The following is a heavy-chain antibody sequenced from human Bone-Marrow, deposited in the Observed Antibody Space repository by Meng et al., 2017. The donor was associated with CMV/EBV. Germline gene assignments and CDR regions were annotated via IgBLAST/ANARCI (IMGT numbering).Heavy chain of an antibody. CDR2: ISSSGSTI. V-gene: IGHV3-48*04. CDR1: GFTFSSYS. CDR3: ARDYRDFLHMTNSHTPFDY. J-gene: IGHJ4*02. D-gene: IGHD3-16*02. Sequence: GESLKISCAASGFTFSSYSMNWVRQAPGKGLEWVSSISSSGSTIYYADSVKGRFTISRDNAKNSLYLQMNSLRAEDTAVYYCARDYRDFLHMTNSHTPFDYWGQGTLVTVYS.